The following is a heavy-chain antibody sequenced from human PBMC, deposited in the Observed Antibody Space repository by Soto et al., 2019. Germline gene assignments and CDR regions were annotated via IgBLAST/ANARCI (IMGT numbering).Heavy chain of an antibody. J-gene: IGHJ4*02. CDR1: GYTFTRND. Sequence: QVQLVQSGAEVKQPRASVKVSCRASGYTFTRNDINWVRQASGQGLEWMGWMNSDGSGSAQAFQGRLTMTRDTATSTAYMELTSLTSDDTAVYYCARGGPAAGYDLWGQGTLVTVSS. CDR3: ARGGPAAGYDL. CDR2: MNSDGS. V-gene: IGHV1-8*01. D-gene: IGHD3-16*01.